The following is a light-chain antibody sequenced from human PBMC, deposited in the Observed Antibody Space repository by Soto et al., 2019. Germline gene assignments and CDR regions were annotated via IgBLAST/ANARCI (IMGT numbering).Light chain of an antibody. CDR1: QTVSRN. CDR2: DIS. CDR3: KQYNNWPS. J-gene: IGKJ5*01. Sequence: SSCTLAVSTGATAKFSCRASQTVSRNLAWYQQRPGQAPRLLIYDISNRAAGVPARFSGSGSETEFTLTIRSLQSEDFAVYFCKQYNNWPSCGQGQQRAIK. V-gene: IGKV3-15*01.